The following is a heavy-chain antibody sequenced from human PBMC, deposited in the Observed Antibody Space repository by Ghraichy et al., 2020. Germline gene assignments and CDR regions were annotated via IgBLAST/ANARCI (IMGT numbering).Heavy chain of an antibody. CDR1: GFSFSRHW. D-gene: IGHD4-17*01. V-gene: IGHV3-7*01. J-gene: IGHJ4*02. CDR3: ARDPYGDYKYGGTDY. Sequence: GGSLRLSCAASGFSFSRHWMSWVRQAPGKGLEWVASIKLDGSDSVYVDSVKGRFIISRDNAKNSVSLEMNSLRVDDTAVYYCARDPYGDYKYGGTDYWGQGTLVSVSS. CDR2: IKLDGSDS.